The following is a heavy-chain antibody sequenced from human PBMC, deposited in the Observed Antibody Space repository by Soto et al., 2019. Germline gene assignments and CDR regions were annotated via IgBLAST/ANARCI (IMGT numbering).Heavy chain of an antibody. V-gene: IGHV4-39*01. J-gene: IGHJ6*02. D-gene: IGHD6-25*01. CDR3: GRPAAASYYYFAMDV. Sequence: SETLSLTCTVSGGSISGSGYYWGWVRQPPGKRLEWIGSIYYSGSTYYNPSLKSRVTMSVDTSKNQSSLKLTSLTAADTAVYYCGRPAAASYYYFAMDVWGQGTTVTVSS. CDR1: GGSISGSGYY. CDR2: IYYSGST.